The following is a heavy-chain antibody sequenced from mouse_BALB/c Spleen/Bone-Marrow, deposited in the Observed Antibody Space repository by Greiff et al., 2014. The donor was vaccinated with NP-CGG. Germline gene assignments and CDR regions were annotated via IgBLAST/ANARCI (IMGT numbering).Heavy chain of an antibody. J-gene: IGHJ3*01. CDR3: AKVTTGFAY. CDR1: GYAFSTYW. Sequence: VKVVESGAELVRPGSSVKISCKASGYAFSTYWMTWVKQRPGQGLEWIGQIYPGDGDTKYNGKSKGKATLTADKSSSTAYMQLSSLTSEDSAVYFCAKVTTGFAYWGQGTLVTVSA. D-gene: IGHD2-2*01. V-gene: IGHV1-80*01. CDR2: IYPGDGDT.